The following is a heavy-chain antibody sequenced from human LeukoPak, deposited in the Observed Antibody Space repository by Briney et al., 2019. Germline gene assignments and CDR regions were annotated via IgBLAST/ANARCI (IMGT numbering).Heavy chain of an antibody. CDR1: GFTFYDYA. D-gene: IGHD3-9*01. V-gene: IGHV3-9*03. J-gene: IGHJ4*02. CDR2: ISWNSGSI. CDR3: AKGPDYDILTPIDY. Sequence: GGSLRLSCAASGFTFYDYAMHWVRQAPGKGVEGVSGISWNSGSIVYADSVKGRFTISRDNAKTSLYLQMNSLRAEDMALYYCAKGPDYDILTPIDYWGQGTLVTVSS.